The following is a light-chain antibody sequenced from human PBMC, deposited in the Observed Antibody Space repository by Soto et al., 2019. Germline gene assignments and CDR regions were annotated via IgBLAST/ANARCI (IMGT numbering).Light chain of an antibody. J-gene: IGKJ1*01. V-gene: IGKV1-12*01. CDR3: LQVYSFPRT. CDR1: QDIGSR. Sequence: DIQMTQSPSSVSASVGDRFTITCRASQDIGSRLAWFQQKPGKAPQYLIQAASILQSGVPSRFSGSGSGTEFILTINNLQPEDFASYFCLQVYSFPRTFGLGTKVDI. CDR2: AAS.